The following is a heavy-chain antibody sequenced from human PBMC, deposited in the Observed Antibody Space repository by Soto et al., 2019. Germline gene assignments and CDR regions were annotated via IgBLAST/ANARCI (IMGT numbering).Heavy chain of an antibody. Sequence: NPSETLSLTCTVSGGSISSGGYYWSWIRQHPGKGLEWIGYIYYSGSTYYNPSLKSRVTISVDTSKNQFSLKLSSVTAADTAVYYCARVRRQEWIQLWFTYFDYWGQGTLVTVSS. CDR1: GGSISSGGYY. CDR3: ARVRRQEWIQLWFTYFDY. J-gene: IGHJ4*02. V-gene: IGHV4-31*03. D-gene: IGHD5-18*01. CDR2: IYYSGST.